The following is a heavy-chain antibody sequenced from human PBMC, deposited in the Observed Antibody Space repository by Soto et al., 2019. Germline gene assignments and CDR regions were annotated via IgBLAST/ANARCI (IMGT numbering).Heavy chain of an antibody. CDR2: IWYDGSNK. CDR3: ARDGHIMITFGGVIVHNYYYYYYMDV. CDR1: GFTFSSYG. V-gene: IGHV3-33*01. J-gene: IGHJ6*03. Sequence: PGGSLRLSCAASGFTFSSYGMHWVRQAPGKGLEWVAVIWYDGSNKYYADSVKGRFTISRDNSKNTLYLQMNSLRAEDTAVYYCARDGHIMITFGGVIVHNYYYYYYMDVWGKGTTVTVS. D-gene: IGHD3-16*02.